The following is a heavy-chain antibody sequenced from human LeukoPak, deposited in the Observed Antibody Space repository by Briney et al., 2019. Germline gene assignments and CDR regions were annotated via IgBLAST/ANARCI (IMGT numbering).Heavy chain of an antibody. CDR3: ARQSPSNCGGDCYTEY. CDR1: GYSFTSHW. J-gene: IGHJ4*02. V-gene: IGHV5-51*01. Sequence: GESLKISCKGSGYSFTSHWIGWVRRMPGKGLEWMGIIYPGDSDTRYSPSFQGQVTISADKSISTAYLQWSSLKASDTAMYYCARQSPSNCGGDCYTEYWGQGTLVTVSS. CDR2: IYPGDSDT. D-gene: IGHD2-21*02.